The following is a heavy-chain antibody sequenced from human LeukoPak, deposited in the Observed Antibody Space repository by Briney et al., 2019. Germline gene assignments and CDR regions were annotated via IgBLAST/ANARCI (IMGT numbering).Heavy chain of an antibody. V-gene: IGHV4-59*01. Sequence: SETLSLTCTVSGGSISSYYWSWIRQPPGKGLEWIGYIYYSGSTSYNPSLKSRVTISVDTSKNQFSLKLSSVTAADTAVYYCARDLGIAAAGFDYWGQGTLVTVSS. CDR1: GGSISSYY. CDR2: IYYSGST. J-gene: IGHJ4*02. D-gene: IGHD6-13*01. CDR3: ARDLGIAAAGFDY.